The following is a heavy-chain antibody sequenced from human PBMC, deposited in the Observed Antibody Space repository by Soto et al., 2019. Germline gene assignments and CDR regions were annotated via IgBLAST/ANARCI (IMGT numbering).Heavy chain of an antibody. CDR1: GYTFTGYY. D-gene: IGHD3-10*01. V-gene: IGHV1-2*02. Sequence: GASVEVSCKASGYTFTGYYMHWVRQAPGQGLEWMGWINPNSGGTNYAQKFQGRVTMTRDTSISTAYMELSRLRSDDTAVYYCARISWFGESYYFDYWGPGTLLTVSS. J-gene: IGHJ4*02. CDR3: ARISWFGESYYFDY. CDR2: INPNSGGT.